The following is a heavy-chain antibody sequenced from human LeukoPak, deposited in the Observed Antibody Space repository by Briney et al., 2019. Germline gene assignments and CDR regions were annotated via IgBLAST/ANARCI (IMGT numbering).Heavy chain of an antibody. CDR1: GFTFSSYA. D-gene: IGHD2-2*02. CDR3: ARGLYCGSTSCYNYYYGFDV. Sequence: GGSLRLSCAASGFTFSSYAMHWVRQAPGKGLEWVAVISYDGSNKYYADSVKGRFTISRDNSKNTLYLQMNSLRAEDTAVCYCARGLYCGSTSCYNYYYGFDVWGQGTTVTVSS. J-gene: IGHJ6*02. CDR2: ISYDGSNK. V-gene: IGHV3-30-3*01.